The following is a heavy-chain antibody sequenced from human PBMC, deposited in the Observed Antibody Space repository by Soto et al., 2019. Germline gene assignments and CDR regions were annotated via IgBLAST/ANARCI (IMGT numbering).Heavy chain of an antibody. V-gene: IGHV1-18*01. J-gene: IGHJ4*02. CDR1: GYTFSNYG. CDR3: ARGGATSGGLDY. D-gene: IGHD3-10*01. Sequence: QVQMVQSGAEVTKPGASVKVSCKASGYTFSNYGFTWVRQVPGQGLEWMGWISAYNGKTNYAQELQGRVTMTTDTSTSTVYMELRRLRSDDTAVYYCARGGATSGGLDYWGQGTLVTVSS. CDR2: ISAYNGKT.